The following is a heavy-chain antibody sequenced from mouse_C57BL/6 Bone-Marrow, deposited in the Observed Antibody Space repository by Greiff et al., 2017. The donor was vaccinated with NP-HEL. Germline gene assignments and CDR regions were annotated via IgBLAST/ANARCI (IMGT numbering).Heavy chain of an antibody. V-gene: IGHV1-69*01. CDR3: ARRDYYGVGNYAMDY. J-gene: IGHJ4*01. D-gene: IGHD1-1*01. CDR1: GYTFTSYW. CDR2: IDPSDSYT. Sequence: QVQLQQPGAELVMPGASVKLSCKASGYTFTSYWMHWVKQRPGQGLEWIGEIDPSDSYTNYNQKFKGKSTLTVDKSSSTAYMQLSSLTSEDSAVYYCARRDYYGVGNYAMDYWGQGTSVTVSS.